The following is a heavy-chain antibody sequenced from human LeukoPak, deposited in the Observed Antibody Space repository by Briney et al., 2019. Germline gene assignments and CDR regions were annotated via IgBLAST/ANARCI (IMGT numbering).Heavy chain of an antibody. CDR2: IVVGSGNT. V-gene: IGHV1-58*01. CDR3: ARTFRPLVPNDAFDI. J-gene: IGHJ3*02. CDR1: GFTFTSSA. Sequence: SVKVSCKASGFTFTSSAVQWVRQARGQRLEWIGWIVVGSGNTNYAQKFQERVTITRDMSTSTAYMELSRLRSDDTAVYYCARTFRPLVPNDAFDIWGQGTMVTVSS. D-gene: IGHD6-13*01.